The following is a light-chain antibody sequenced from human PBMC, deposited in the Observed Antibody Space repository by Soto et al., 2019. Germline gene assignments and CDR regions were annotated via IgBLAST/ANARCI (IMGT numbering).Light chain of an antibody. J-gene: IGKJ1*01. V-gene: IGKV3-11*01. Sequence: EIVLTQSPATLSLSPGERATHSCRASQSVSSYLAWYQHKPGQAPRLLIYDASNRATGIPARFSGSGSGTDFTLTISSLEPEDFAVYYCQQRSDWPPWTFGQGTKVEIK. CDR1: QSVSSY. CDR3: QQRSDWPPWT. CDR2: DAS.